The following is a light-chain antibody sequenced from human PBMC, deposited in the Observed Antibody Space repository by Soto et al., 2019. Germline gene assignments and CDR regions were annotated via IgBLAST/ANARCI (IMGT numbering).Light chain of an antibody. V-gene: IGKV1-5*01. J-gene: IGKJ1*01. Sequence: DIQMTQSPSTLSASVGDRVTITCRASQTTSRRLAWYQQKPGKAPKLLIYDASSLESGVPSRFSGSGSGTEFSLTISRLQPDDFVTYYCQLYNTYSWTFGQGTKVEI. CDR2: DAS. CDR1: QTTSRR. CDR3: QLYNTYSWT.